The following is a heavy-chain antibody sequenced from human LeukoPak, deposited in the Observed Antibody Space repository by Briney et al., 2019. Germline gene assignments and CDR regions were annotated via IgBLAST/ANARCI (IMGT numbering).Heavy chain of an antibody. J-gene: IGHJ6*02. CDR2: ISSSSGYI. Sequence: GGSLGLSCAASGFTFSSYSMNWVRQAPGKGLEWVSSISSSSGYIYYADSVKGRFTISRDNAKNSLYLQMNSLRAEDTAVYYCARFLKTHDYYYYYGMDVWGQGTTVTVSS. CDR1: GFTFSSYS. D-gene: IGHD2/OR15-2a*01. CDR3: ARFLKTHDYYYYYGMDV. V-gene: IGHV3-21*01.